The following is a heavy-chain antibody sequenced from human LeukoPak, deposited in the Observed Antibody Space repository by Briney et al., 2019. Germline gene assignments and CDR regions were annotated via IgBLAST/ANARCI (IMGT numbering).Heavy chain of an antibody. CDR1: GYTLTELS. CDR2: FDPEDGEA. Sequence: ASVKVSCKVSGYTLTELSMHWVRQAPGKGLEWMGGFDPEDGEAIYAQKFQGRVTMTEDTSTDTAYMELSSLRSEDTAVYYCATARTQGQDYYYMDVWGKGTTVTVSS. V-gene: IGHV1-24*01. D-gene: IGHD6-6*01. J-gene: IGHJ6*03. CDR3: ATARTQGQDYYYMDV.